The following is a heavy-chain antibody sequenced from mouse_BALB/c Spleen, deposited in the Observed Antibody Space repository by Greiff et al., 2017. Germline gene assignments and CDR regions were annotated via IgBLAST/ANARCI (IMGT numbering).Heavy chain of an antibody. CDR1: GYAFTNYL. Sequence: VQLQQSGAELVRPGTSVKVSCKASGYAFTNYLIEWVKQRPGQGLEWIGVINPGSGGTNYNEKFKGKATLTADKSSSTAYMQLSSLTSDDSAVYCCARRGGVRPFAYWGQGTLVTVSA. V-gene: IGHV1-54*01. J-gene: IGHJ3*01. D-gene: IGHD1-2*01. CDR3: ARRGGVRPFAY. CDR2: INPGSGGT.